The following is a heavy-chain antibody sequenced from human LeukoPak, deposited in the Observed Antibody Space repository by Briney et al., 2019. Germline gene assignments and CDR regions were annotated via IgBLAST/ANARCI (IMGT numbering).Heavy chain of an antibody. Sequence: PGGSLRLSCAASGFAVSNTYMTWVRQAPGKGLEWISTIYSRGTTYYADSVKGRFTISRDTSTNTIYLQMIRLRTEDTALYYCAREPWFGATDFIDYWGQGTLVTVSS. D-gene: IGHD3-10*01. CDR2: IYSRGTT. J-gene: IGHJ4*02. V-gene: IGHV3-53*01. CDR3: AREPWFGATDFIDY. CDR1: GFAVSNTY.